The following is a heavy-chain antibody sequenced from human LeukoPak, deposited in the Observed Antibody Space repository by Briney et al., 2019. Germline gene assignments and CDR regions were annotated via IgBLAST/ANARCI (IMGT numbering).Heavy chain of an antibody. V-gene: IGHV4-39*02. CDR2: IFYSGNT. Sequence: SETLSLTCTVSGGSVRSTSYYWGWIRQPRGKGLEWIASIFYSGNTNYNPSLKSRVTISVDTSKNHFSLKLSSVTAADTAVYYCARVGGGEALDAFDIWGQGTMVAVSS. J-gene: IGHJ3*02. D-gene: IGHD2-21*01. CDR3: ARVGGGEALDAFDI. CDR1: GGSVRSTSYY.